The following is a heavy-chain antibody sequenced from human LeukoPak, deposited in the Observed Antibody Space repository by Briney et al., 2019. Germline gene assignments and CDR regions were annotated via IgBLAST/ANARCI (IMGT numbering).Heavy chain of an antibody. Sequence: QPGGSLRLSCAASGFTFSYDWMHWVRHAPGKGLVWVARIDTDGSSTTYADSVKGRFTISRDNAKNTLDLQMNSLRAEDTAVYYCARDRSGSHYYIDVWGKGTTVTVSS. CDR2: IDTDGSST. CDR1: GFTFSYDW. J-gene: IGHJ6*03. CDR3: ARDRSGSHYYIDV. V-gene: IGHV3-74*01. D-gene: IGHD1-26*01.